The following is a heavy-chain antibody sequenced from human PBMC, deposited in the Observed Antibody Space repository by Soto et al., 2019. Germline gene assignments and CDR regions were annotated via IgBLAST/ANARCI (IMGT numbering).Heavy chain of an antibody. D-gene: IGHD2-15*01. CDR3: ARRGYCSGGSCYTRGLAFDI. CDR1: EYSITRYW. CDR2: IYPGDSDT. J-gene: IGHJ3*02. Sequence: TDSCRVAEYSITRYWMRRLSKKKGKGLEWMGIIYPGDSDTRYSPSFQGQVTISADKSISTAYMQWSSLKASDTAMYYCARRGYCSGGSCYTRGLAFDIWGQGTMVTVSS. V-gene: IGHV5-51*01.